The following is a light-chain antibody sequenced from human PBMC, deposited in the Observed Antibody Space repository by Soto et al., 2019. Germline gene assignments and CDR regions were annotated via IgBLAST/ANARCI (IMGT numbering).Light chain of an antibody. Sequence: EIVLTQSPGTLSLSPGERGTLSCRASQSVSSNYLAWYQQKPSQAPRLLIYGASSRATGIPDRFSGSGSGTDFTLTISRLEPEDFAVYYCQQYGSSPLTFGGGTKVEIK. CDR2: GAS. J-gene: IGKJ4*01. CDR3: QQYGSSPLT. V-gene: IGKV3-20*01. CDR1: QSVSSNY.